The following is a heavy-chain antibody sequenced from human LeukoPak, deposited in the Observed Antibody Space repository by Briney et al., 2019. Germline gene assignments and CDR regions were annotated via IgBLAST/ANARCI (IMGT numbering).Heavy chain of an antibody. CDR1: GFTVSSNY. V-gene: IGHV3-23*01. D-gene: IGHD3-22*01. CDR2: ISGSGGST. Sequence: GGSLRLSCAASGFTVSSNYMSWVRQAPGKGLEWVSAISGSGGSTYYADSVKGRFTISRDNSKNTLYLQMNSLRAEDTALYYCAKSSYYDTSGSYREYYFDYWGQGALVTVSS. CDR3: AKSSYYDTSGSYREYYFDY. J-gene: IGHJ4*02.